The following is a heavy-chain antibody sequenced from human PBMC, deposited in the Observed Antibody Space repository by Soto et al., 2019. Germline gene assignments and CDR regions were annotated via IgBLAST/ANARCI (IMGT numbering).Heavy chain of an antibody. V-gene: IGHV3-23*01. CDR3: AKDDDGGILTAVIQAFAY. J-gene: IGHJ4*02. D-gene: IGHD3-9*01. CDR1: GFTFSSYA. CDR2: ISGSGGST. Sequence: EVQLLESGGGLVQPGGSLRLSCAASGFTFSSYAMSWVRQAPGKGLEWVSAISGSGGSTYYADSVKGRFTISRDNSKNTLYLQMNTLRAEATAVYYCAKDDDGGILTAVIQAFAYWGQGTLVTVSS.